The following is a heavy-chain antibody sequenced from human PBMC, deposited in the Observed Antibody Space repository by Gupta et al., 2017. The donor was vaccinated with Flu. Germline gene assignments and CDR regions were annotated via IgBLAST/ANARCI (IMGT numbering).Heavy chain of an antibody. CDR1: GGSFSGYY. CDR2: INHSGST. J-gene: IGHJ5*02. CDR3: ARGGAAAGTRRFDP. Sequence: QVQLQQWGAGLLKPSETLSLTCAVYGGSFSGYYWSWIRQPPGKGLEWIGEINHSGSTNYNPALKSRVTISVDTSKNQFSLKLSSVTAADTAVYYCARGGAAAGTRRFDPWGQGTLVTVSS. V-gene: IGHV4-34*01. D-gene: IGHD6-13*01.